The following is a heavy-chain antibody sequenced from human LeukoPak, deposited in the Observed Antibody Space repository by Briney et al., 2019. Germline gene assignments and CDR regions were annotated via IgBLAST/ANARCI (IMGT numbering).Heavy chain of an antibody. D-gene: IGHD6-6*01. Sequence: PGGSLRLSCAASGFTFSSYAMSWVRQAPGKGLEWVSAISGSGGSTYYADSVKGRFTISRDNSKNTLYLQMNSRRAEDTAVYYRANPNFPIAARPSRYYYYMDVWGKGTTVTVSS. V-gene: IGHV3-23*01. CDR2: ISGSGGST. CDR3: ANPNFPIAARPSRYYYYMDV. CDR1: GFTFSSYA. J-gene: IGHJ6*03.